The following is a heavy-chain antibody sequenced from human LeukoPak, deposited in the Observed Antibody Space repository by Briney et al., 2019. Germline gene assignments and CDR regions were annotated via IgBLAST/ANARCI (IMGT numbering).Heavy chain of an antibody. Sequence: GGSLRLSCAVSGFTVNEKYMSWVRQSPGKGLEWVAAIYRDGRTYYADSVRGRFTISRDTSKNTVFLRMNSLRVEDTAMYCCASWEGIAVSGHFDHWAQGTLVTVSS. J-gene: IGHJ4*02. CDR1: GFTVNEKY. D-gene: IGHD6-19*01. CDR2: IYRDGRT. V-gene: IGHV3-66*01. CDR3: ASWEGIAVSGHFDH.